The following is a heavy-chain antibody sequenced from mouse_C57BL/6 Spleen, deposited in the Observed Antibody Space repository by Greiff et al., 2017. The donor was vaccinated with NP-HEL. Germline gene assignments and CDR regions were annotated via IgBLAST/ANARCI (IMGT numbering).Heavy chain of an antibody. CDR1: GYTFTSYW. J-gene: IGHJ2*01. CDR2: INPSNGGT. Sequence: QVQLQQPGTELVKPGASVKLSCKASGYTFTSYWMHWVKQRPGQGLEWIGKINPSNGGTNYNEKFKSKATLTVDKSSSTAYMQLSSLTSEDSAVYYCARGDYYGSSSIYYFDYWGQGTTLTVSS. V-gene: IGHV1-53*01. CDR3: ARGDYYGSSSIYYFDY. D-gene: IGHD1-1*01.